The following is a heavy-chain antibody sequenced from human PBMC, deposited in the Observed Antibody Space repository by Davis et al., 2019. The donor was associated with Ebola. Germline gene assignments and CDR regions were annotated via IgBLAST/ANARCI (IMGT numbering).Heavy chain of an antibody. J-gene: IGHJ5*01. CDR2: ISAYNGNT. D-gene: IGHD1-26*01. V-gene: IGHV1-18*01. CDR1: GGTFTSYG. CDR3: AREAGATTRIYDS. Sequence: GESLKISCKASGGTFTSYGISWVRQAPGQGLEWMGWISAYNGNTNYAQKLQGRVTMTTDTSRSTAYMELRSLRSDDTAVYYCAREAGATTRIYDSWGQGTLVTVSS.